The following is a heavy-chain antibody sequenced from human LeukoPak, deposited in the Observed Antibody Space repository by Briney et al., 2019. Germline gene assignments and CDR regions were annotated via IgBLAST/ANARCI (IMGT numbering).Heavy chain of an antibody. V-gene: IGHV3-23*01. CDR3: AKELNYDILTGYLYDAFDI. CDR2: ISGSGGST. Sequence: GGSLRLSCAASGFTFSSYGMHWVRQAPGKGLEWVSAISGSGGSTYYADSVKGRFTISRDNSKNTLYLQMNSLRAEDTAVYYCAKELNYDILTGYLYDAFDIWGQGTMVTVSS. D-gene: IGHD3-9*01. CDR1: GFTFSSYG. J-gene: IGHJ3*02.